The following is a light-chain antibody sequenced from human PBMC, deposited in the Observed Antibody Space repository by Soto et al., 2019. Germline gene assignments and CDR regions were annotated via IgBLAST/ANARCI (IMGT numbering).Light chain of an antibody. CDR2: EVN. V-gene: IGLV2-8*01. J-gene: IGLJ1*01. Sequence: QCLLTQPPSSSGSPGQSVAISCTGTISDVGGYNYVSWYQQHPGKAPKLMIYEVNKRPSGVPDRFSGSKSGNTASLTVSGLQAEDEADYYCSSYAGSSNVFRTGTKVTVL. CDR3: SSYAGSSNV. CDR1: ISDVGGYNY.